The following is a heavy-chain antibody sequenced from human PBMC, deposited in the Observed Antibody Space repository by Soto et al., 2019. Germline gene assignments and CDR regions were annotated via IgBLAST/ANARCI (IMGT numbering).Heavy chain of an antibody. D-gene: IGHD4-17*01. Sequence: GSLRLSCAASGFDISTSYMNWVRQAPGKGLEWVSVIDSGGSTYHADSVKGRFTISTDNSKNTLFLQMNSLRAEDTGVYYCATILTTMTPEEHVYYGLDVWGQGTTVTVSS. CDR2: IDSGGST. J-gene: IGHJ6*02. CDR3: ATILTTMTPEEHVYYGLDV. CDR1: GFDISTSY. V-gene: IGHV3-66*01.